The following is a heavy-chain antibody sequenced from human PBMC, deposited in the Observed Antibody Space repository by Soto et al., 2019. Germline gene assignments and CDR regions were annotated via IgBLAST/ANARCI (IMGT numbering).Heavy chain of an antibody. J-gene: IGHJ4*02. D-gene: IGHD6-19*01. CDR2: ISGSGGST. CDR1: GFTFSSYA. V-gene: IGHV3-23*01. Sequence: GGSLRLSCAASGFTFSSYAMSWVRQAPGKGLEWVSAISGSGGSTYYADSVKGRFTISRDNSKNTLYLQMNSLRAEDTAVYYCAKDGSGYSSGWYFYYFDYWGQGTLVTVSS. CDR3: AKDGSGYSSGWYFYYFDY.